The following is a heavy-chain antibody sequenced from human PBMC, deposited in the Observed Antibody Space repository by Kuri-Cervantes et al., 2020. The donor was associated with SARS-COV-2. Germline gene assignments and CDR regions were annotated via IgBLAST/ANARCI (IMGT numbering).Heavy chain of an antibody. CDR1: GFTFSSYS. CDR3: ARAPGGYYYGSESTNYYYYGMDV. D-gene: IGHD3-10*01. Sequence: GESLKISCAASGFTFSSYSMNWVRQAPGKGLEWVSYISSSSSTIYYADSVKGRFTISRDNAKNSLYLQMNSLRDEDTAVYYCARAPGGYYYGSESTNYYYYGMDVWGQGTTVTVSS. V-gene: IGHV3-48*02. J-gene: IGHJ6*02. CDR2: ISSSSSTI.